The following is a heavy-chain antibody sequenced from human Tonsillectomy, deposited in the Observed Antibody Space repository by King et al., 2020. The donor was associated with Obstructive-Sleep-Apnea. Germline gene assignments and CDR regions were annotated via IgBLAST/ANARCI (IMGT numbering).Heavy chain of an antibody. CDR1: GYTFTSYG. CDR2: ISAYNGNT. V-gene: IGHV1-18*04. D-gene: IGHD3-3*01. J-gene: IGHJ4*02. Sequence: QLVQSGAEVKKPGASVKVSCKASGYTFTSYGISWVRQAPGQGLEWMGWISAYNGNTNYAQKLQGRVTMTTDTSTSTAYMELRSLRSDDTAVYYCARAEDYDFWSGYALVDYWGQGTLVTVSS. CDR3: ARAEDYDFWSGYALVDY.